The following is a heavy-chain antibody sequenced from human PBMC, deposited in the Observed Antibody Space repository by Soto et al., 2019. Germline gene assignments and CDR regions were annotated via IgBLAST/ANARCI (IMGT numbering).Heavy chain of an antibody. CDR1: GFSFNSYA. V-gene: IGHV3-30*14. D-gene: IGHD6-19*01. CDR2: ISYDGSNK. Sequence: QVQLVESGGGVVQPGRSLRLSCAASGFSFNSYALHWVRQAPGKGLEWVAVISYDGSNKYYADSVKGRFTISRDNSKNTVAIRMNSLRSEDTAVYYCVRGSWLATYHYCMEVWGQGTTATVSS. CDR3: VRGSWLATYHYCMEV. J-gene: IGHJ6*02.